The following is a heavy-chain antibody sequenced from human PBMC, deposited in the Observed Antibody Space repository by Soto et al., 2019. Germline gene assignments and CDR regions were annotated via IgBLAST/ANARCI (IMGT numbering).Heavy chain of an antibody. CDR2: INHSGST. V-gene: IGHV4-34*01. J-gene: IGHJ4*02. Sequence: PSETLSLTCAVYGGSFSGYYWSWIRQPPGKGLEWIGEINHSGSTNYNPSLKSRVTISVDTSKNQFSLKLSSVTAADTAVYYCARGIPRVTIFGVVIIPYLDYWGQGTLVTVSS. CDR1: GGSFSGYY. D-gene: IGHD3-3*01. CDR3: ARGIPRVTIFGVVIIPYLDY.